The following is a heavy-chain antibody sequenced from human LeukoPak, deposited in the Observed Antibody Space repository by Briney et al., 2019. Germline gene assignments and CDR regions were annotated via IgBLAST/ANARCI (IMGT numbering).Heavy chain of an antibody. D-gene: IGHD3-10*01. Sequence: SETLSLTCTVSGGSVSSGSYYWSWIRQPPGKGLEWIWDIYYSGSTNYNPSLKSRVTISVDTSKNQFSLKLSSVTAADTAVYYCASEDYYFGSGSYFWGPGTLVTVSS. CDR2: IYYSGST. V-gene: IGHV4-61*01. CDR3: ASEDYYFGSGSYF. J-gene: IGHJ4*02. CDR1: GGSVSSGSYY.